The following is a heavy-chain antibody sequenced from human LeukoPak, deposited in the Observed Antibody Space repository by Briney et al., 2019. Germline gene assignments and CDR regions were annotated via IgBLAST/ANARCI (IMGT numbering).Heavy chain of an antibody. CDR3: ARLVDYYYYYYMDV. Sequence: SETLSLTCTVSGYSISSGYYWGWIRQPPGKGLEWIGSIYHSGSTYYNPSLKSRVTISVDTSKNQFSLKLSSVTAADTAVYYCARLVDYYYYYYMDVWGKGTTVTISS. D-gene: IGHD2-8*02. V-gene: IGHV4-38-2*02. CDR2: IYHSGST. J-gene: IGHJ6*03. CDR1: GYSISSGYY.